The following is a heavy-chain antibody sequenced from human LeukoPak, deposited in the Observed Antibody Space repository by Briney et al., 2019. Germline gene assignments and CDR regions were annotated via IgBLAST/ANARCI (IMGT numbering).Heavy chain of an antibody. CDR2: INHSGST. CDR1: GGSFSGYY. J-gene: IGHJ4*02. D-gene: IGHD6-13*01. Sequence: SETLSLTCAVYGGSFSGYYWSWIRQPPGKGLEWIGEINHSGSTNYNPSLKSRVTISVDTSKNQFSLKLSSVTAADTAVYYCAREDGGMIAAAGTWSYYFDYWGQGTLVTVSS. V-gene: IGHV4-34*01. CDR3: AREDGGMIAAAGTWSYYFDY.